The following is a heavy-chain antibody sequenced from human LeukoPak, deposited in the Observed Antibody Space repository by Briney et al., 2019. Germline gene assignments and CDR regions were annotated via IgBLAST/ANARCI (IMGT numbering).Heavy chain of an antibody. D-gene: IGHD6-13*01. J-gene: IGHJ4*02. Sequence: PGGSLRLSFAASGFTFSSYSMNWVRQAPGKGLEWVSYISTSSSTIYYADSVKGRFTISRDNAKNSLYLQMNSLRAEDTAVYYCARAGTPYTSSWYLLDYWGQGTLVTVSS. V-gene: IGHV3-48*04. CDR3: ARAGTPYTSSWYLLDY. CDR2: ISTSSSTI. CDR1: GFTFSSYS.